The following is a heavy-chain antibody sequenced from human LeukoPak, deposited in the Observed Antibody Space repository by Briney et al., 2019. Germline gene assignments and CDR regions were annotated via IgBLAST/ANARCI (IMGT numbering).Heavy chain of an antibody. CDR3: ARVMLVEAKGFHAFDI. D-gene: IGHD1-26*01. CDR2: IKQDGSEK. Sequence: QAGGSLRLSCAASGFTFSRYWMSWVRQAPGKGLEWVANIKQDGSEKYYVDTVKGRFTISRDNAKNSLYLQMNSLRAEDTAMYYCARVMLVEAKGFHAFDIWGQGTMVTVSS. CDR1: GFTFSRYW. J-gene: IGHJ3*02. V-gene: IGHV3-7*01.